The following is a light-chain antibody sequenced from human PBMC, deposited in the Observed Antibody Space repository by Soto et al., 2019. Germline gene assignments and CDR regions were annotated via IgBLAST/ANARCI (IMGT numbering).Light chain of an antibody. CDR1: QSVSSN. CDR3: QHYNNWPRT. CDR2: GAS. J-gene: IGKJ1*01. V-gene: IGKV3-15*01. Sequence: EIVMTQSPATLSVSPVERATLSCRASQSVSSNLAWYQQRPGQAPRLLIYGASTRATGIPARFSGSRSGTEFTLTISSLQSEDFAVYYCQHYNNWPRTFGQGTKVEIK.